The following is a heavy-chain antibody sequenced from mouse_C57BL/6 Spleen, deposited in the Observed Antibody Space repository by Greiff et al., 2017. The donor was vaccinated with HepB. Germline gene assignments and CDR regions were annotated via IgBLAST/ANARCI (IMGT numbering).Heavy chain of an antibody. CDR1: GYTFTDYN. J-gene: IGHJ3*01. CDR2: INPNNGGT. D-gene: IGHD2-3*01. V-gene: IGHV1-22*01. CDR3: AIGGYDGYYFAY. Sequence: EVQLQQSGPELVKPGASVKMSCKASGYTFTDYNMHWVKQSHGKSLEWIGYINPNNGGTSYNQKFKGKATLTVNKSSSTAYMELRSLTSEDSAVYYCAIGGYDGYYFAYWGQGTLVTVSA.